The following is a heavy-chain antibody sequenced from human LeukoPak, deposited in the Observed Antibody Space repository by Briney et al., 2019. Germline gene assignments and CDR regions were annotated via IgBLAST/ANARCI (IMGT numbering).Heavy chain of an antibody. CDR3: ARDRYYDSSGYNHDY. V-gene: IGHV1-69*05. Sequence: SVKVSCKACGGTFSSYAISWVRQAPGQGLEWMGGIIPIFGTANYAQKFQGRVTITTDESTSTAYMELSSLRSEDTAVYYCARDRYYDSSGYNHDYWGQGTLVTVSS. CDR2: IIPIFGTA. D-gene: IGHD3-22*01. J-gene: IGHJ4*02. CDR1: GGTFSSYA.